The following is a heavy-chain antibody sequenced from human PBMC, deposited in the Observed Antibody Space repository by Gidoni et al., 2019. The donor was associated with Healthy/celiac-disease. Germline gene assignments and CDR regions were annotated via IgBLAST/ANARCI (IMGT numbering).Heavy chain of an antibody. Sequence: QVQLVESGGGVVQPGRSLRLSCAASGFTFSRYGMHWVRQAPGKGLEWVAVIWYDGSNKYYADSVKGRFTISRDNSKNTLYLQMNSLRAEDTAVYYCARGRITMVRGVIINSDAFDIWGQGTMVTVSS. J-gene: IGHJ3*02. CDR3: ARGRITMVRGVIINSDAFDI. D-gene: IGHD3-10*01. V-gene: IGHV3-33*01. CDR1: GFTFSRYG. CDR2: IWYDGSNK.